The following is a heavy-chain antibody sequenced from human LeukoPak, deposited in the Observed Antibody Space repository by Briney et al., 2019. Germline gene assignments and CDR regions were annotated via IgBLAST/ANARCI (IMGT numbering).Heavy chain of an antibody. CDR1: GFTFSSYA. D-gene: IGHD3-22*01. V-gene: IGHV3-23*01. Sequence: QAGGSLRLSCAASGFTFSSYAMSWVRQAPGKGLEWVSTISGSGGSTYYADSVKGRFTISRDNSKNTLYLQMNSLRAEDTAVYYCAKGVMKYYDSSGLFDYWGQETLVTVSS. CDR2: ISGSGGST. CDR3: AKGVMKYYDSSGLFDY. J-gene: IGHJ4*02.